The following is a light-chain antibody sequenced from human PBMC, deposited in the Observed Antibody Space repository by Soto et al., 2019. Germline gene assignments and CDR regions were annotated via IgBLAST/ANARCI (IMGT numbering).Light chain of an antibody. Sequence: DIHMPQSPSSLSASVGDRVTITCRASQSISSYLNWYQQKPGKAPKLLIYAASSLQSGVPSRFRGSGSETDFTLTITSLQPEDFATYYCQQSYTTPRTFGQGTKVDIK. CDR3: QQSYTTPRT. V-gene: IGKV1-39*01. J-gene: IGKJ1*01. CDR2: AAS. CDR1: QSISSY.